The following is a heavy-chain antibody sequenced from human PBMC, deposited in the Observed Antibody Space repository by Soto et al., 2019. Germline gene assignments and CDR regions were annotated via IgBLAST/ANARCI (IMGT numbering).Heavy chain of an antibody. CDR3: ARDRGEYTSSWFWYFSH. CDR2: LNIAGTI. CDR1: GASISSFN. D-gene: IGHD6-13*01. J-gene: IGHJ2*01. V-gene: IGHV4-4*07. Sequence: LSLTCSVSGASISSFNWNWVRQPAGKGPEWVGRLNIAGTINYNPSLKSRTTMSMDTSKNQISLHLRSVTAADTAIYYCARDRGEYTSSWFWYFSHWGHGTLVTVSS.